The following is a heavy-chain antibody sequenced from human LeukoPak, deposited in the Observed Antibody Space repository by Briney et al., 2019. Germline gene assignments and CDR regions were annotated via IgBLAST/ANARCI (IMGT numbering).Heavy chain of an antibody. J-gene: IGHJ6*02. D-gene: IGHD1-26*01. CDR3: ARVGSLYGMDV. V-gene: IGHV1-18*01. CDR1: GYALTSFS. Sequence: ASVKVSCKASGYALTSFSISWVRQAPGHGLEWMGWISAYNGNTNYAQKLQGRVTMTTDTSTSTAYMELRSLRSDDTAVYYCARVGSLYGMDVWGQGTTVTVSS. CDR2: ISAYNGNT.